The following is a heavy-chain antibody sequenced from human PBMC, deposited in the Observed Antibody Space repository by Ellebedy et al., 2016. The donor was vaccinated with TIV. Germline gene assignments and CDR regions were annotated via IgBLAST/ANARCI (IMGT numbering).Heavy chain of an antibody. CDR3: ARSGLRKGYYYHMDV. D-gene: IGHD3-10*01. V-gene: IGHV1-69*13. J-gene: IGHJ6*02. Sequence: AASVKVSCKASGGTFSSYAINWVRQAPGQGLEWMGGIVPIFGTAHYAQNFQGRVTITADESTTTAYMELRSLRSEDTAVFYCARSGLRKGYYYHMDVWGQGTTVIVSS. CDR1: GGTFSSYA. CDR2: IVPIFGTA.